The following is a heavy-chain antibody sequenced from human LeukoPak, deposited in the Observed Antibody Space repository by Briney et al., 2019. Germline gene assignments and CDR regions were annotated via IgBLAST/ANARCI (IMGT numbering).Heavy chain of an antibody. Sequence: GGSLRLSCAASGFTFSSYWMHWVRQAPGKGLVWVSRINSDGSSTSYADSVKGRFTISRDNAKNTLYLQMNSLRAEDTALYYCTKARGGGNGLGFDYWGQGTLVTVSS. CDR1: GFTFSSYW. CDR3: TKARGGGNGLGFDY. V-gene: IGHV3-74*01. J-gene: IGHJ4*02. D-gene: IGHD4-23*01. CDR2: INSDGSST.